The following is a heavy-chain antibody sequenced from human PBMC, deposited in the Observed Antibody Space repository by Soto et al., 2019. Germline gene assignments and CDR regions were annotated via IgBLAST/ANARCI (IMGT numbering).Heavy chain of an antibody. Sequence: QVQLVESGGGVVQPGRSLRLSCAASGFTFSSYGMHWVRQAPGKGLEWVAVISYDGSNQYYADSVKGRLTISRDNSKNSLYLQMNSLRAEDTAVEYCAKDTDSGAFEYWGQGTLVTLSS. CDR1: GFTFSSYG. J-gene: IGHJ4*02. V-gene: IGHV3-30*18. CDR2: ISYDGSNQ. CDR3: AKDTDSGAFEY. D-gene: IGHD3-10*01.